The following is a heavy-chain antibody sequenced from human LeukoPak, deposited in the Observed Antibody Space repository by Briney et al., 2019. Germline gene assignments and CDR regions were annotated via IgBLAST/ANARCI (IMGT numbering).Heavy chain of an antibody. CDR2: IYYSGST. CDR1: GGSISSYY. V-gene: IGHV4-59*08. J-gene: IGHJ4*02. CDR3: ARHPGYYDYVWGSYRPNKYYFDY. D-gene: IGHD3-16*02. Sequence: SETLSLTCTVSGGSISSYYWSWIRQPPGKGLEWIGYIYYSGSTYYTPSLKSRVTISVDTSKNPFSLKLSSVTAADTAVYYCARHPGYYDYVWGSYRPNKYYFDYWGQGTLVTVSS.